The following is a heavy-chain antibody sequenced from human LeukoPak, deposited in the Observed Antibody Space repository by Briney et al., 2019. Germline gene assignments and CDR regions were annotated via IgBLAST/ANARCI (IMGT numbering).Heavy chain of an antibody. Sequence: SETLSLTCAVYGGSFSGYYWSWIRQPPGKGLEWIASIYYSGSTYYNPSLKSRVTISVDTSKNQFSLKLSSVTAADTAVYYCARDGTAMALIGSYYYYYGMDVWGQGTTVTVSS. J-gene: IGHJ6*02. V-gene: IGHV4-34*01. CDR1: GGSFSGYY. CDR2: IYYSGST. CDR3: ARDGTAMALIGSYYYYYGMDV. D-gene: IGHD5-18*01.